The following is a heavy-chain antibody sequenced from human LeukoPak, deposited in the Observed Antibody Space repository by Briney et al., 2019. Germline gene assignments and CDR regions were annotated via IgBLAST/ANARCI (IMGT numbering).Heavy chain of an antibody. CDR3: ARGRTYYDFWSGYHDAFDI. CDR2: INPNSGGT. J-gene: IGHJ3*02. Sequence: ASVKVSCKASGCTFTGYYMHWVRQAPGQGLEWMGWINPNSGGTNYAQKFQGRVTMTRDTSISTAYMELSRLRSDDTAVYYCARGRTYYDFWSGYHDAFDIWGQGTMVTVSS. CDR1: GCTFTGYY. D-gene: IGHD3-3*01. V-gene: IGHV1-2*02.